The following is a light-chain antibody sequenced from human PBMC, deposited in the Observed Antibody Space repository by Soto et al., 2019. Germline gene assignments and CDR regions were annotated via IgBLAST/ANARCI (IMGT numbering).Light chain of an antibody. Sequence: EIVLTQSPGTLSLSPGETATLSCRASQRVSNSYLAWYQKKPGQAHRLLIYGASSRAAGIPERLRGSGSGTDFTLTINRLEPEDFAVYFCQRYGGSPPFTFGQGAKVEI. CDR1: QRVSNSY. CDR2: GAS. CDR3: QRYGGSPPFT. J-gene: IGKJ2*01. V-gene: IGKV3-20*01.